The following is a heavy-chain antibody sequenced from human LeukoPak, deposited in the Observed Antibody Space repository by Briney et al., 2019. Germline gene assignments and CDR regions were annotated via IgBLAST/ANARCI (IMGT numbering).Heavy chain of an antibody. J-gene: IGHJ4*02. V-gene: IGHV1-46*01. CDR3: AREIGPRQLHLWGSAFDY. CDR1: GYTFINYY. Sequence: ASVKVSCKASGYTFINYYMHWVRQAPGQGLEWMGIINPSGGTTSYAQNFRGRVTMTRDTSTSTVYMELSSLRSEDTAVYYCAREIGPRQLHLWGSAFDYWGQGTLVTVSS. D-gene: IGHD5-18*01. CDR2: INPSGGTT.